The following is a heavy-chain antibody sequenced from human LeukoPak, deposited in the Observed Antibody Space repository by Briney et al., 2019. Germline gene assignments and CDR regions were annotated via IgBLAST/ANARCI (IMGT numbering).Heavy chain of an antibody. CDR3: ARGGYDSSGYYYFINWFDP. D-gene: IGHD3-22*01. J-gene: IGHJ5*02. CDR2: INPNSGGT. CDR1: GYTFTGYY. Sequence: ASVKVSCKASGYTFTGYYMHWVRQAPGQGLEWMGWINPNSGGTNYAQKFQGRVTMTRDTSISTAYMELSRLRSDDTAVYYCARGGYDSSGYYYFINWFDPWGQGTLVTVSS. V-gene: IGHV1-2*02.